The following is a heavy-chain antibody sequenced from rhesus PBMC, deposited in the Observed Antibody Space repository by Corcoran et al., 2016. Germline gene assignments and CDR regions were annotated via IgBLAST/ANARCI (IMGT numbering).Heavy chain of an antibody. CDR2: IYGSGGSN. D-gene: IGHD5-42*01. V-gene: IGHV4S14*01. Sequence: QVQLQESGPGLVKPSETLSLTCAVSGYSISSGYYWGWIRQPPGKGLEWIGSIYGSGGSNYLNPSLKSRVTLSVDTSQSQFSLKLSSLTAADTAVYYCAVVGSSWSEWATVSTEWYFDLWGPGTPITISS. CDR1: GYSISSGYY. CDR3: AVVGSSWSEWATVSTEWYFDL. J-gene: IGHJ2*01.